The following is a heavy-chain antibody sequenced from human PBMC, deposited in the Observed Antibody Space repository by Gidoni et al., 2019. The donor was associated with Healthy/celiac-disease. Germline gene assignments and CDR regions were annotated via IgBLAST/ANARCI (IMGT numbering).Heavy chain of an antibody. Sequence: QVQLQQWGAGLLKPSETLSLTCAVYGGSFSGYYWSWIRQPPGKGLEWIGEINHSGSTNYNPSLKSRVTISVDTSKNQFSLKLSSVTAADTAVYYCALRGYSYGSFDYWGQGTLVTVSS. CDR2: INHSGST. V-gene: IGHV4-34*01. CDR1: GGSFSGYY. CDR3: ALRGYSYGSFDY. J-gene: IGHJ4*02. D-gene: IGHD5-18*01.